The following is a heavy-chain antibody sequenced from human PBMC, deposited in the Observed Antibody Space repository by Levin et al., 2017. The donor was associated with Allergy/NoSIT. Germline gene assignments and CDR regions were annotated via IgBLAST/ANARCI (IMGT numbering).Heavy chain of an antibody. Sequence: ASVKVSCAASGFTFSSYWMSWVRQAPGKGLEWVANIKQDGSEKDYVDSVKGRFTISRDNAKNSLYLQMNSLRAEDTAVYYCARDSGSGWYLAYYFDYWGQGTLVTVSS. CDR3: ARDSGSGWYLAYYFDY. V-gene: IGHV3-7*01. CDR2: IKQDGSEK. CDR1: GFTFSSYW. J-gene: IGHJ4*02. D-gene: IGHD6-19*01.